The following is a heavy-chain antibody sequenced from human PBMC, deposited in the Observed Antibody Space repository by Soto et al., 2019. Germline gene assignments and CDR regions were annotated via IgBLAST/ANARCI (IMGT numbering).Heavy chain of an antibody. CDR2: IFNRGNT. J-gene: IGHJ4*02. Sequence: SETLSLTCTVSGGSISTTAYYWDWVRQPPGKGLEWIGSIFNRGNTFYNPSLKSRVSLSTDTSKNQFSLNLISVTAADTAVYFCAGRDTGYTATSYAPGDYWGQGIQVTVSS. D-gene: IGHD1-1*01. CDR1: GGSISTTAYY. V-gene: IGHV4-39*01. CDR3: AGRDTGYTATSYAPGDY.